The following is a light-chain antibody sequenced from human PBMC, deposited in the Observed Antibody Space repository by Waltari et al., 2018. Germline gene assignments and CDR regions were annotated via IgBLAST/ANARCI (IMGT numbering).Light chain of an antibody. J-gene: IGLJ3*02. CDR1: TSDVGTYNY. V-gene: IGLV2-8*01. CDR3: TSYVGSSDFVM. CDR2: DVN. Sequence: QSALTQPPSASGSPGQSVTISCPGTTSDVGTYNYVSWYQQRPGEVPKLIIYDVNKRPSGVPDRFSGSKSGNTASLTVSGLQAEDEGDYYCTSYVGSSDFVMFGGGTKLTVL.